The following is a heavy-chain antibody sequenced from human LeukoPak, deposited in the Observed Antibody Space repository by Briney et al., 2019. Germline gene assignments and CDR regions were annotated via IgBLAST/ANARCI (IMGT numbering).Heavy chain of an antibody. V-gene: IGHV4-34*01. J-gene: IGHJ4*02. Sequence: SETLSLTCAVYGGSFSGYYWSWIRQPPGKGLEWIGEINHSGSTNYNPSLKSRVTISVDTSKNQFSLKLSSVTAADTAVYYCARRRPYCSSTSCKYYFDYWGQGTLVTVSS. D-gene: IGHD2-2*01. CDR2: INHSGST. CDR3: ARRRPYCSSTSCKYYFDY. CDR1: GGSFSGYY.